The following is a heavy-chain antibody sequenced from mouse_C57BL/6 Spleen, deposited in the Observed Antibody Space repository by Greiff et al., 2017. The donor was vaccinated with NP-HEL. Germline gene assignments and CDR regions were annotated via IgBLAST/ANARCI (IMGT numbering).Heavy chain of an antibody. CDR1: GYTFTDYN. J-gene: IGHJ2*01. Sequence: EVQLQQSGPELVKPGASVKMSCKASGYTFTDYNMHWVKQSHGKSLEWIGYINPNNGGTSYNQKFKGKATLTVNKSSSTAYMELRSLTSEDSAVYYCARKLGRGYYFDYWGQGTTLTVSS. D-gene: IGHD4-1*01. CDR2: INPNNGGT. CDR3: ARKLGRGYYFDY. V-gene: IGHV1-22*01.